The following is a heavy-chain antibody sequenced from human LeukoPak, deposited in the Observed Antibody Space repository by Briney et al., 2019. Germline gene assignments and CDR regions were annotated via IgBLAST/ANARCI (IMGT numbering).Heavy chain of an antibody. Sequence: GGSLRLFCAASGFTFSSYWMHWARQAPGKGLVWVSRIDSDGSRTSYADSVKGRFTISRENAKNSLYLQMDNLRAEDTAVYYCARSKSYSSGWTDFDCWGQGTLVTVSS. V-gene: IGHV3-74*01. CDR3: ARSKSYSSGWTDFDC. J-gene: IGHJ4*02. D-gene: IGHD6-19*01. CDR2: IDSDGSRT. CDR1: GFTFSSYW.